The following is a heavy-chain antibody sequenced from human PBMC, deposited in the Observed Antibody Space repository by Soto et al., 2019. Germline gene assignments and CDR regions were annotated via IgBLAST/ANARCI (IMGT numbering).Heavy chain of an antibody. V-gene: IGHV4-39*01. Sequence: SETLSLTCTVSGGSISSSSYYWGWIRQPPGKGLEWIGSIYYSGSTYYNPSLKSRVTISVDTSKNQFSLKLSSVTAADTAVYYCAKGNPGSWLQWLVHWGQGTLVTVSS. CDR1: GGSISSSSYY. CDR3: AKGNPGSWLQWLVH. CDR2: IYYSGST. J-gene: IGHJ4*02. D-gene: IGHD6-19*01.